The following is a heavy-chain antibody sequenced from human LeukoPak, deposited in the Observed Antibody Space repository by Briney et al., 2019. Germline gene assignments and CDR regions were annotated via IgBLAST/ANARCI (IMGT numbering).Heavy chain of an antibody. CDR2: INHSGST. Sequence: SETLSLTCAVYGGSFSGYYWSWIRQPPGKGLEWIGEINHSGSTNYNPSHKSRVTISVDTSKNQSSLKLSSVTAADTAVYYCARDIVVVVAARYNWFDPWGQGTLVTVSS. CDR1: GGSFSGYY. J-gene: IGHJ5*02. V-gene: IGHV4-34*01. CDR3: ARDIVVVVAARYNWFDP. D-gene: IGHD2-15*01.